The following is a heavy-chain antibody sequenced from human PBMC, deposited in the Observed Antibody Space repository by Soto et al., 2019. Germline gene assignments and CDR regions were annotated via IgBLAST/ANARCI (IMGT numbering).Heavy chain of an antibody. J-gene: IGHJ6*02. CDR1: GFTFSSYW. CDR3: ARDRSSSWYHYYYYGMDV. Sequence: GGSLRLSCAASGFTFSSYWMHWVRQAPGKGLVWVSRINSDGSSTSYADSVKGRFTISRVNAKNTLYLQMNSLRAEDTAVYYCARDRSSSWYHYYYYGMDVWGQGTTVTVSS. D-gene: IGHD6-13*01. CDR2: INSDGSST. V-gene: IGHV3-74*01.